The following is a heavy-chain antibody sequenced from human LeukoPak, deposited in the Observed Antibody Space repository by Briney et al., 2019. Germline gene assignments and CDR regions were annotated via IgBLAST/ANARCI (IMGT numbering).Heavy chain of an antibody. D-gene: IGHD3-16*01. Sequence: GASVKVSCTASGYTFIDYYIHWVRQAPGQGLEWMGWINPTSGATNSAQKFHGRVTVTSDTSISTAYMELSGLRSDDTAIYYCARATNRGSPANAYVYRGQGTLVTVSS. CDR2: INPTSGAT. J-gene: IGHJ4*02. CDR3: ARATNRGSPANAYVY. CDR1: GYTFIDYY. V-gene: IGHV1-2*02.